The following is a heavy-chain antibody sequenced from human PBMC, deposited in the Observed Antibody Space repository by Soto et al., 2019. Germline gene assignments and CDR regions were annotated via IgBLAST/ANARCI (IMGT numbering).Heavy chain of an antibody. CDR1: GFTFSSYS. CDR2: ISPSSGNI. V-gene: IGHV3-48*01. CDR3: ARAAYNSGPGY. J-gene: IGHJ4*02. D-gene: IGHD5-12*01. Sequence: EVHLVESGGGLVEPGGSLRLSCAASGFTFSSYSMNWVRQAPGKGLEWVSYISPSSGNIHYADSVKGRFTISRDNAKNSXYLQMDSLRGEDTAVYYCARAAYNSGPGYWGQGTLVTVSS.